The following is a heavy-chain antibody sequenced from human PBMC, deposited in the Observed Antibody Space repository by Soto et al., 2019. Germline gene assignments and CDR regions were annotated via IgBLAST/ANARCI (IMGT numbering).Heavy chain of an antibody. D-gene: IGHD2-21*02. Sequence: EVQLVESGGGLVQPGGSLRLSCVASGFTFSDSWMHWVRQAPGKGLMWVSRISFDGTATTSADSVRGRFIISRDNAKNTLFLQMNHLRADDTAMYYCVRDRRLRRHPFDIWGQGTFVTVSS. V-gene: IGHV3-74*03. CDR1: GFTFSDSW. J-gene: IGHJ3*02. CDR3: VRDRRLRRHPFDI. CDR2: ISFDGTAT.